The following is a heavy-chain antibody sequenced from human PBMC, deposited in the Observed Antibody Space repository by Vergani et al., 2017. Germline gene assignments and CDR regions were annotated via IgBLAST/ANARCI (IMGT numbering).Heavy chain of an antibody. D-gene: IGHD3-3*01. Sequence: QVQLVESGGGVVQPGRSLRLSCTSSGFTFSTYAMHWVRQAPGKGLEWVAIIYYDGSKKYYADSVKGRFTISRDNSRNTLDLLMSSLRAEDTAVYYCARDRSPGAIFGANWFDPWGQGTLVTVSS. V-gene: IGHV3-33*01. CDR3: ARDRSPGAIFGANWFDP. J-gene: IGHJ5*02. CDR2: IYYDGSKK. CDR1: GFTFSTYA.